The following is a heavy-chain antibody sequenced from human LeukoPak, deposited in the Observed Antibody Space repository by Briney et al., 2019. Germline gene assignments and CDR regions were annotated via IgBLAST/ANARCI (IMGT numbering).Heavy chain of an antibody. V-gene: IGHV3-21*01. Sequence: GGSLRLSCAASGFTFSSYSMNWVRQAPGKGLEWVSSISSSSSYICYADSVKGRFTISRDNAKNSLYLQMNGLRAEDTAVYYCAREGAAFIAVAGTGAFDIWGQGTMVTVSS. D-gene: IGHD6-19*01. CDR2: ISSSSSYI. CDR3: AREGAAFIAVAGTGAFDI. J-gene: IGHJ3*02. CDR1: GFTFSSYS.